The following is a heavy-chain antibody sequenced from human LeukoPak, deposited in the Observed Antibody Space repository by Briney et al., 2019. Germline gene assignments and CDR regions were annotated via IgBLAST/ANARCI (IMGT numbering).Heavy chain of an antibody. Sequence: PSETLSLTCTVSGGSISSSSYYWGWIRQPPGKGLEWIGSIYYSGSTYYNPSLKSRVTISVDTSKNQFSLKLSSVTAADTAVYYCAREKLIAAAGLDYWGQGTLVTVSS. CDR1: GGSISSSSYY. CDR3: AREKLIAAAGLDY. J-gene: IGHJ4*02. V-gene: IGHV4-39*07. D-gene: IGHD6-13*01. CDR2: IYYSGST.